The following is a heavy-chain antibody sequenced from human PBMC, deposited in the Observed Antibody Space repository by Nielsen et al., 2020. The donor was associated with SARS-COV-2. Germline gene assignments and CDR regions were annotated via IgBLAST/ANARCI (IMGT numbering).Heavy chain of an antibody. Sequence: SETLSLTCTASGGSISSSSYYWGWIRQPPGKGLEWIGSIYYSGSTYYNPSLKSRVTISVDTSKNQFSLKLSSVTAADTAVYYCARLFYYDSSGYDPFDYWGQGTLVTVSS. CDR3: ARLFYYDSSGYDPFDY. J-gene: IGHJ4*02. CDR2: IYYSGST. D-gene: IGHD3-22*01. CDR1: GGSISSSSYY. V-gene: IGHV4-39*01.